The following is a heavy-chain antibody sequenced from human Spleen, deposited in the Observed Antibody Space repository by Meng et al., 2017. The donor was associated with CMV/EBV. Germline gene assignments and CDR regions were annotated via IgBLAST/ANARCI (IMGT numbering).Heavy chain of an antibody. D-gene: IGHD5-12*01. CDR3: ASSLRNRVGVATIDRRPY. J-gene: IGHJ4*02. Sequence: GESLKISCAASGFTFDDYGMSWVRQAPGKGLEWVSGINWNGGSTGYADSVKGRFTISRDNSKNTLYLQMNSLRAEDTAVYYCASSLRNRVGVATIDRRPYWGQGTLVTVSS. CDR1: GFTFDDYG. CDR2: INWNGGST. V-gene: IGHV3-20*04.